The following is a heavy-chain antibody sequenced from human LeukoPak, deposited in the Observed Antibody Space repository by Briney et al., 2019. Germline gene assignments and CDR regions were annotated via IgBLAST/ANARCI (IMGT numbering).Heavy chain of an antibody. J-gene: IGHJ4*02. CDR1: GFTFSSYG. Sequence: GGTLRLSCAASGFTFSSYGMSWVRQAPGKGLEWVSAIRGSGGSTYYADSVKGRFTISRDNSKNTLYLQMNSLRAEDTAVYYCAKDTITFGGDIHVHFDYWGQGTLVTVSS. CDR2: IRGSGGST. CDR3: AKDTITFGGDIHVHFDY. D-gene: IGHD3-16*01. V-gene: IGHV3-23*01.